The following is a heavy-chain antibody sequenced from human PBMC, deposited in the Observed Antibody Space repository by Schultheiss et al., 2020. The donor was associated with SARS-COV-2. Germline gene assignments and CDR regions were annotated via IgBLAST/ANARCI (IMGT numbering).Heavy chain of an antibody. CDR3: ATDGVYYYGSGIDY. CDR1: GFTFGDYA. V-gene: IGHV3-49*04. D-gene: IGHD3-10*01. Sequence: GGSLRLSCTASGFTFGDYAMSWVRQAPGKGLEWVGFIRSKAYGGTTEYAASVKGRFTISRDDSKNTLYLQMNGLQTEGTAVYFCATDGVYYYGSGIDYWGQGTLVTVSS. CDR2: IRSKAYGGTT. J-gene: IGHJ4*02.